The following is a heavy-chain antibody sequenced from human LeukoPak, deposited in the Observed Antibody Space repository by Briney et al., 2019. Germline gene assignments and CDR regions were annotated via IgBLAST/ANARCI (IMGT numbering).Heavy chain of an antibody. J-gene: IGHJ4*02. V-gene: IGHV6-1*01. CDR3: ARMYNISWYYYFGD. Sequence: SQTLSLTCASSADSLSTNSGAWSSIRQSPSRGLEWLGRTYYRSKCYYDYAVSVKSRITINPDTSKNQFSLQLKSVTPEDTAMYYCARMYNISWYYYFGDWGQGTLVTVSS. CDR2: TYYRSKCYY. D-gene: IGHD6-13*01. CDR1: ADSLSTNSGA.